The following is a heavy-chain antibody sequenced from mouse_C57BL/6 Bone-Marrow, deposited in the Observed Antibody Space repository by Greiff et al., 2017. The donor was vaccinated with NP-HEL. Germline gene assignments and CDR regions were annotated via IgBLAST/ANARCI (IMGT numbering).Heavy chain of an antibody. J-gene: IGHJ3*01. CDR3: ARHGGRLPFAY. V-gene: IGHV5-12*01. CDR2: ISNGGGST. CDR1: GFTFSDYY. D-gene: IGHD3-2*02. Sequence: DVHLVESGGGLVQPGGSLKLSCAASGFTFSDYYMYWVRQTPEKRLEWVAYISNGGGSTYYPDTVKGRFTISRDNAKNTLYLQMSRLKSEDTAMYYCARHGGRLPFAYWGQGTLVTVSA.